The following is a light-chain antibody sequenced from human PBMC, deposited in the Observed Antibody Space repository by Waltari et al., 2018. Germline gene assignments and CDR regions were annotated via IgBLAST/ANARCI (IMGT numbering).Light chain of an antibody. CDR1: QSIRSF. CDR3: QQSYITTYT. Sequence: IQMTQSPSSLSASVGDRVTITCRASQSIRSFLNWYQQIPGNAHKPLIYVASNLQSGIPSRFSGSGSGTDFSLTISSLQPEDFATYYCQQSYITTYTFGQGTKLEIK. CDR2: VAS. V-gene: IGKV1-39*01. J-gene: IGKJ2*01.